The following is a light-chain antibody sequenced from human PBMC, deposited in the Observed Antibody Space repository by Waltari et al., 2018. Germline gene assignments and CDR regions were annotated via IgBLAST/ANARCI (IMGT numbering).Light chain of an antibody. CDR3: CSDASTTWV. CDR1: SSDVGSYNF. CDR2: DVT. Sequence: QSALTQPASVSGSPGLSITISCTGTSSDVGSYNFFSWSQQHPGKAPKLMLYDVTKRPSGVSNRFSGSKSGNTASLTISGLQAGDEADYYCCSDASTTWVFGGGTRLTVL. V-gene: IGLV2-23*02. J-gene: IGLJ3*02.